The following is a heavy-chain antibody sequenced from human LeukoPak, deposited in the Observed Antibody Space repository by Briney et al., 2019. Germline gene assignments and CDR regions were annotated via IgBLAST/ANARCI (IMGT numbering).Heavy chain of an antibody. CDR3: KVVTQGDFDY. Sequence: GGSLRLSCAASGFTFSSYAMGWVRQAPGKGLEWVSAISGSGGSTYYADSVKGRFTISRDNSKNTLYLQMDSLRAEDTAVYYCKVVTQGDFDYWGQGTLVTVSS. J-gene: IGHJ4*02. CDR2: ISGSGGST. CDR1: GFTFSSYA. D-gene: IGHD2-21*02. V-gene: IGHV3-23*01.